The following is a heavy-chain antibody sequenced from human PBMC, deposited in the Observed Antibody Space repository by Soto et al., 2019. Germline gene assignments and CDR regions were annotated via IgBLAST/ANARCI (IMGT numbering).Heavy chain of an antibody. CDR2: IYYSGST. V-gene: IGHV4-59*01. CDR1: GGSISSYY. D-gene: IGHD3-3*01. J-gene: IGHJ5*02. Sequence: SETLSLTCTVSGGSISSYYWSWIRQPPGKGLEWIGYIYYSGSTNYNPSLKSRVTISVDTSKNQFSLKLSSVTAADTAVYYCARLRFLEWLLSQESWFDPWGQGTLVTVSS. CDR3: ARLRFLEWLLSQESWFDP.